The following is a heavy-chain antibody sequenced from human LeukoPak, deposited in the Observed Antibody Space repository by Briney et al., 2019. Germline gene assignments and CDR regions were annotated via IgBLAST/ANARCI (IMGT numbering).Heavy chain of an antibody. Sequence: GGSLRLSCAASGFTVRSNYMSWVRQAPGKGLEWVSVIYSGGSTYYADSVKGRFTISRDNSKNTLNLQMHSLRAEDTAVYYCARDVGDYGGNGFDYWGQGTLATVSS. J-gene: IGHJ4*02. CDR2: IYSGGST. D-gene: IGHD4-23*01. V-gene: IGHV3-53*01. CDR1: GFTVRSNY. CDR3: ARDVGDYGGNGFDY.